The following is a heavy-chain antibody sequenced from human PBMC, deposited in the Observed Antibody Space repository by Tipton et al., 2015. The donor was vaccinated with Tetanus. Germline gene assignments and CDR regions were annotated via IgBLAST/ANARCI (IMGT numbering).Heavy chain of an antibody. CDR2: IIPVFGTP. CDR3: ARGEAAGMQGFGY. J-gene: IGHJ4*02. D-gene: IGHD6-13*01. Sequence: QSGPEVKKPGSSVKVSCRASGGIFGDVTIIWVRQAPGQGLEWMGQIIPVFGTPNYAHNFQGRVTITADESTSTAYLEVNSLRSEDTAVYYCARGEAAGMQGFGYWGQGTQVTVSS. V-gene: IGHV1-69*01. CDR1: GGIFGDVT.